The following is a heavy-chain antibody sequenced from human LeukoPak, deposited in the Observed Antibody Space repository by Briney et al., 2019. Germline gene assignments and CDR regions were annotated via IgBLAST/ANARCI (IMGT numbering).Heavy chain of an antibody. J-gene: IGHJ4*02. CDR1: GRSFSGYY. Sequence: KPSETLSLTCAVYGRSFSGYYWSWIRQPPGKGLEWIGEINHSGSTNYNPSLKSRVTISVDTSKNQFSLKLSSVTAADTAVYYCAKESNYYDSSGYYRNFFDYWGQGTLVTVSS. CDR3: AKESNYYDSSGYYRNFFDY. CDR2: INHSGST. D-gene: IGHD3-22*01. V-gene: IGHV4-34*01.